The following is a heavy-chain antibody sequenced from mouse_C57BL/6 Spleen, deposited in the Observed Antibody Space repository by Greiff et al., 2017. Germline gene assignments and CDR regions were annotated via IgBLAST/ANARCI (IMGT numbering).Heavy chain of an antibody. Sequence: QVQLQQSGAELMKPGASVKLSCKATGYTFTGYWIEWVKQRPGHGLEWIGELFPGSGSTNYNEKFKGKATFTADTSSNTAYMQLSSLTTDDSAIYYCAVIYYYYDYAMDYWGQGTSVTVAS. D-gene: IGHD2-4*01. CDR3: AVIYYYYDYAMDY. CDR2: LFPGSGST. CDR1: GYTFTGYW. J-gene: IGHJ4*01. V-gene: IGHV1-9*01.